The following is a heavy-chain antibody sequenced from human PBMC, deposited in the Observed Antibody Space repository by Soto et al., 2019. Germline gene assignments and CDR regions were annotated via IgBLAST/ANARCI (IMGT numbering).Heavy chain of an antibody. Sequence: SETLSLTCAVYGGSFNAYYWSWIRQPPGKGLEWIGEINYTGSTNYNPSLKSRFTISVDRSNNQFSLRLSSVTAADAAVYYCARDANGYKYVAYFDYLGPGTLVTLSS. V-gene: IGHV4-34*01. CDR3: ARDANGYKYVAYFDY. CDR2: INYTGST. J-gene: IGHJ4*02. CDR1: GGSFNAYY. D-gene: IGHD5-18*01.